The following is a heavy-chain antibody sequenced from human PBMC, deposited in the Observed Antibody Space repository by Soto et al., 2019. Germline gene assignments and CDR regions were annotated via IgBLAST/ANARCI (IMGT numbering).Heavy chain of an antibody. Sequence: QVPVVQSGPELKKPGASVKVSCKAQGYIFTKYGIGWVRQAPGHGLEWMGLINVYNGDRKVAQKFKARISMTTDTATDTEYMERNSLRSGDTGVYYCARLQLGGDRMMKCFDPWGQGTLVTVYS. CDR2: INVYNGDR. D-gene: IGHD2-21*02. V-gene: IGHV1-18*01. CDR3: ARLQLGGDRMMKCFDP. J-gene: IGHJ5*02. CDR1: GYIFTKYG.